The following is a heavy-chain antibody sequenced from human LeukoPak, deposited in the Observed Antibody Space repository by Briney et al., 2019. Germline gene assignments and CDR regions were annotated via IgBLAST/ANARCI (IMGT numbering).Heavy chain of an antibody. V-gene: IGHV1-2*02. CDR2: ISPNNGGT. Sequence: ASVKVSCKASGYTFTGYYIHWARQAPGQGLEWMGGISPNNGGTDYAQKFQGRITMTRDTSISTAYMELSSLRSDDTAVFYCARLGPGAIDFDYWGQGTLVTVSS. CDR1: GYTFTGYY. J-gene: IGHJ4*02. CDR3: ARLGPGAIDFDY. D-gene: IGHD2-2*02.